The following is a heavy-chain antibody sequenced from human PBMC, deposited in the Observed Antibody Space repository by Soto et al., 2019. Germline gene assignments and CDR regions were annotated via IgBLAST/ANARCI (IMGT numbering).Heavy chain of an antibody. D-gene: IGHD3-10*01. V-gene: IGHV3-64D*06. Sequence: GGSLRLSCSASGFTFNKYAMHWVRQAPGTGLEYVSAISDTGGSRFHADAVKGRFTISRDNARAALFLQMSSLRAEDTAVYYCVKGPRGGYYQYLYGVADWGPGTTVDVSS. CDR3: VKGPRGGYYQYLYGVAD. J-gene: IGHJ6*02. CDR1: GFTFNKYA. CDR2: ISDTGGSR.